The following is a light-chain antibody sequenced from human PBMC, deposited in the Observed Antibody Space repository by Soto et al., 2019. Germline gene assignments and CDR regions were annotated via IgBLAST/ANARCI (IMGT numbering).Light chain of an antibody. CDR2: EVS. CDR3: SSYTSTNTYVV. V-gene: IGLV2-14*01. Sequence: QSVLTQPASVSGSPGQSITISCTGTSSDVGGYDYVSWYQQHPGKAPRLLISEVSDRPSGVSHRFSGSKSGNTASLTISGLQAEDEADYYCSSYTSTNTYVVFGGGTKLTVL. CDR1: SSDVGGYDY. J-gene: IGLJ2*01.